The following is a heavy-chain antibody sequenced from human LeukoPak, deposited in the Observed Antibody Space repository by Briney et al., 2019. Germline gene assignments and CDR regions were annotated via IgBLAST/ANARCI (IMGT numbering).Heavy chain of an antibody. CDR3: ARGDSSGWYFDY. D-gene: IGHD6-19*01. CDR1: GGSISSYY. Sequence: KSSETLSLTCTVSGGSISSYYWSWIRQPPGKGLEWIGYIFYSGSTNYNPSLKSRVTISVDTSKNQFSLKLSSVTAADTAVYYCARGDSSGWYFDYWGQGILVTVSS. CDR2: IFYSGST. V-gene: IGHV4-59*01. J-gene: IGHJ4*02.